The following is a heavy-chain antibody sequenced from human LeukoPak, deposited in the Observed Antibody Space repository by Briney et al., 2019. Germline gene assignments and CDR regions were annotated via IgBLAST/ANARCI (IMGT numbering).Heavy chain of an antibody. J-gene: IGHJ4*02. CDR1: GFTFSSYA. V-gene: IGHV3-23*01. Sequence: GGSLRLSCAASGFTFSSYAMSWVRQAPGKGLQWVSAISGSGGSTYYADSVKGRFTISRDNSKNTLYLQMNSLRAEDTAVYYCAKDLWQYVDTAMVIDYWGQGTLVTVSS. CDR2: ISGSGGST. CDR3: AKDLWQYVDTAMVIDY. D-gene: IGHD5-18*01.